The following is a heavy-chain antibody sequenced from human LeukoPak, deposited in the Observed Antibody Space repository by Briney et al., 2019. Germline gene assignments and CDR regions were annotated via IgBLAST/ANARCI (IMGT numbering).Heavy chain of an antibody. CDR2: ISYDGSNK. D-gene: IGHD2-2*01. V-gene: IGHV3-30*18. CDR1: GFTFSTYG. CDR3: ANREYHLPALY. J-gene: IGHJ4*02. Sequence: GGSLRLSCAASGFTFSTYGMHWVRQAPGKGLEWVAVISYDGSNKYYADSVKGRFTISRDNSRNTLYLQMNSLRAEDTAVYYCANREYHLPALYWGQGTLVTVSS.